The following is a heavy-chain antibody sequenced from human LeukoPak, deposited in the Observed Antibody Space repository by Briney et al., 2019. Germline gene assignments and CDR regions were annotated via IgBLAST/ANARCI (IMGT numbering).Heavy chain of an antibody. CDR2: ISAYNGNT. J-gene: IGHJ4*02. D-gene: IGHD2-2*01. CDR1: GYTFTSYG. V-gene: IGHV1-18*01. Sequence: ASVKVSCKASGYTFTSYGISWVRQAPGQGLEWMGWISAYNGNTNYAQKLQGRVTMTTDTSTSTAYMELRSLRSDGTAVYYCARGFIVVVPAAMDYWGQGTLVTVSS. CDR3: ARGFIVVVPAAMDY.